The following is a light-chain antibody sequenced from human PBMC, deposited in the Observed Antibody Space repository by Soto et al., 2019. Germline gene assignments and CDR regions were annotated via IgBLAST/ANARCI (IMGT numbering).Light chain of an antibody. CDR2: GAS. V-gene: IGKV3-15*01. CDR1: QTLSSGY. Sequence: EIVLTHSPGTLSLSPVEISTLSCRASQTLSSGYLAWYQQKPGQAPRLLIYGASTRATGIPARFSGSGSGTEFTLTISSLQSEDFAVYYCQQYNNWPPITFGQGTRLEI. J-gene: IGKJ5*01. CDR3: QQYNNWPPIT.